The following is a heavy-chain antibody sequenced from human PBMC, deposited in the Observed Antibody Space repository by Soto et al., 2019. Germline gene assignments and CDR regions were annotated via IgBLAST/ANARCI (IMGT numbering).Heavy chain of an antibody. CDR1: GFTFSSYG. CDR2: ISYDGSNK. Sequence: PGGSLRLSCAAAGFTFSSYGMHWVRQAPGKGLRWVAVISYDGSNKYYADSVKRRFTISRDNSKNTLYLQMNSLTAEDPALYYCANDVTGDYLNWFDPWGQGTLVTVSS. V-gene: IGHV3-30*18. D-gene: IGHD4-17*01. CDR3: ANDVTGDYLNWFDP. J-gene: IGHJ5*02.